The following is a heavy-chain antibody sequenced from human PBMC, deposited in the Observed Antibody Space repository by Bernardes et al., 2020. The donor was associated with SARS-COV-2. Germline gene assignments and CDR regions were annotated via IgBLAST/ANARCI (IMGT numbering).Heavy chain of an antibody. CDR2: IITFFGAA. Sequence: SVKVSCKASGGTFTSYAFSWVRQAPGQGLEWMGGIITFFGAANYAEKFQGRVTFTADELTSTTYMELSSLRSEDTAVYYCARDHRFRHCSGDSCYTGAEDYYGMDGWGQGTTVTVSS. CDR1: GGTFTSYA. CDR3: ARDHRFRHCSGDSCYTGAEDYYGMDG. D-gene: IGHD2-2*02. V-gene: IGHV1-69*13. J-gene: IGHJ6*02.